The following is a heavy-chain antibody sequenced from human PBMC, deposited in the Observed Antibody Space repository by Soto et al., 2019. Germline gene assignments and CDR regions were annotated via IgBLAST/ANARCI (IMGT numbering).Heavy chain of an antibody. CDR1: GGSISTYY. J-gene: IGHJ4*02. V-gene: IGHV4-59*01. Sequence: HVQLQESGPGLVKPSETLSLTCTVSGGSISTYYWSWIRQPPGKGLEWIGYIYYSGSTNYNPSLKSRVTISEEASKNQFSLKLSSVTAADTAVYYCARGKFPFTFDYWGQGTLVAVSS. D-gene: IGHD3-10*01. CDR3: ARGKFPFTFDY. CDR2: IYYSGST.